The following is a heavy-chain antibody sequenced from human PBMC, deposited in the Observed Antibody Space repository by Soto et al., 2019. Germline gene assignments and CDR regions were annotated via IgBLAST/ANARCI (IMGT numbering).Heavy chain of an antibody. CDR3: ARVEQLVLRYYYGMDV. CDR1: GGTFSSYA. V-gene: IGHV1-69*13. Sequence: GASLKVSCKASGGTFSSYAISWVRQAPGQGLEWMGGIIPIFGTANYAQKFQGRVTITADESTSTAYMELSSLRSEDTAVYYCARVEQLVLRYYYGMDVWGQGTTVTVSS. J-gene: IGHJ6*02. D-gene: IGHD6-6*01. CDR2: IIPIFGTA.